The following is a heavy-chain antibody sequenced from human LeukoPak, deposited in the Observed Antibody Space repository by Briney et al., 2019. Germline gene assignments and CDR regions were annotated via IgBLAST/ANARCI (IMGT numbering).Heavy chain of an antibody. D-gene: IGHD4-11*01. CDR2: IYYSGST. CDR3: ARGHTDYSNYRNSHFVSNYMDV. V-gene: IGHV4-39*07. Sequence: SETLSLTCTVSGGSISSSSYYWGWIRQPPGKGLEWIGSIYYSGSTYYNPSLKSRVTISVDTSKNQFSLKLSSVTAADTAVYYCARGHTDYSNYRNSHFVSNYMDVWGKGTTVTVSS. CDR1: GGSISSSSYY. J-gene: IGHJ6*03.